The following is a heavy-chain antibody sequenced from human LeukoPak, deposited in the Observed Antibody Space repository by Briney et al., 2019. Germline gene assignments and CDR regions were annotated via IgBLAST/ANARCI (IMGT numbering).Heavy chain of an antibody. CDR2: ISYDGSNK. CDR3: VRVLVDYYYYGMDV. V-gene: IGHV3-30-3*01. CDR1: GFTFSSYA. Sequence: PGRSLRLSCAASGFTFSSYAMHWVRQAPGKGLEWVAVISYDGSNKYYADSVKGRFTISRDNSKNTTYLQMNSLRAEDTAVYYCVRVLVDYYYYGMDVWGQGTTATV. J-gene: IGHJ6*02. D-gene: IGHD1-26*01.